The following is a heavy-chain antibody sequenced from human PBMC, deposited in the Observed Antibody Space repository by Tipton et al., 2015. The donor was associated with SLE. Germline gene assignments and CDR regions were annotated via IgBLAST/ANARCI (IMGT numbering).Heavy chain of an antibody. V-gene: IGHV4-39*07. CDR1: GGSISSSSYY. Sequence: TLSLTCTVSGGSISSSSYYWGWIRQPPGKGLEWIGSIYYSGSTYYNPSLKSRVTISEDASKNQFSLKLSSVTAADTAVYYCAAAAGRAGAYWGQGTLVTVSS. J-gene: IGHJ4*02. CDR2: IYYSGST. CDR3: AAAAGRAGAY. D-gene: IGHD6-13*01.